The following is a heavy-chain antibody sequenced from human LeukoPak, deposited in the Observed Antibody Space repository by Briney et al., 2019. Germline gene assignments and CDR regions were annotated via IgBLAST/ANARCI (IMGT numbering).Heavy chain of an antibody. CDR2: IYHSGST. CDR3: ARAGITMVRGVQSHYYYYYMDV. Sequence: SETLSLTCAVSGGSISSSNWWSWVRQPPGKGLEWIGEIYHSGSTNYNPSLKSRVTIPVDKSKNQFSLRLSSVTAADTAVYYCARAGITMVRGVQSHYYYYYMDVWGKGTTVTVSS. J-gene: IGHJ6*03. D-gene: IGHD3-10*01. V-gene: IGHV4-4*02. CDR1: GGSISSSNW.